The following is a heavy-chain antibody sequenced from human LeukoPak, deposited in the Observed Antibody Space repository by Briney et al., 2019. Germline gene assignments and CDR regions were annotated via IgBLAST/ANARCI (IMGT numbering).Heavy chain of an antibody. CDR1: GFSFSIYA. CDR2: ISGSGGST. V-gene: IGHV3-23*01. CDR3: AKIGYPDY. J-gene: IGHJ4*02. Sequence: QTGGSLRLSCTASGFSFSIYAMSWVRQAPGKGLEWVSGISGSGGSTYFADSVKGRFTISRDNSKNTVYLQMNSLRAEDKAVYYCAKIGYPDYWGQGTLVTVSS. D-gene: IGHD6-13*01.